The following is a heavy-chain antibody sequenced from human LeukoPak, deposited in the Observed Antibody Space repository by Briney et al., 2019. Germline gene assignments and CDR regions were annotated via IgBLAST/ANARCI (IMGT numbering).Heavy chain of an antibody. CDR1: GYTFTGYY. Sequence: SVNVSCKASGYTFTGYYMHWERHVPGPGLEWVGRIHANSGGTDYAQKFQGRVTMTRDTSIRTAYMELSRLRSDDSAVYYCARAGYYYDSSGYYYVGVDYWGQGTLVTVSS. J-gene: IGHJ4*02. V-gene: IGHV1-2*06. CDR2: IHANSGGT. CDR3: ARAGYYYDSSGYYYVGVDY. D-gene: IGHD3-22*01.